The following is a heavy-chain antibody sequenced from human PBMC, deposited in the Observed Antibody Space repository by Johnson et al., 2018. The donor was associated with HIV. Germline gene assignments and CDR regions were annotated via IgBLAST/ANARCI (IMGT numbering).Heavy chain of an antibody. V-gene: IGHV3-64*01. D-gene: IGHD3-16*02. CDR2: ISSNGGST. J-gene: IGHJ3*02. Sequence: VQLVESGGGLIQPGGSLRLSCAVSGFTFSSYAMHWVRQAPVKGLEYVSAISSNGGSTYYANSVKGRFTISRDNSKNTLYLQMGSLRAEDMAVYYCAREEYDYVWGSYRLVYIWGQGTMVTVSS. CDR1: GFTFSSYA. CDR3: AREEYDYVWGSYRLVYI.